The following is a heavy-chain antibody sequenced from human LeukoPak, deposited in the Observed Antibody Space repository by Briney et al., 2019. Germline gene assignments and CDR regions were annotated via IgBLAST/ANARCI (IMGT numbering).Heavy chain of an antibody. V-gene: IGHV7-4-1*02. Sequence: ASVKVSCKASGYTLTSYAMNWVRQAPGQGLEWMGWINTNTGNPTYAQGFTGRFVFSLDTSVSTAYLQISSLKAEDTAVYYCATYYGSGSYYLWGPEDAFDIWGQGTMVTVSS. D-gene: IGHD3-10*01. CDR1: GYTLTSYA. CDR2: INTNTGNP. CDR3: ATYYGSGSYYLWGPEDAFDI. J-gene: IGHJ3*02.